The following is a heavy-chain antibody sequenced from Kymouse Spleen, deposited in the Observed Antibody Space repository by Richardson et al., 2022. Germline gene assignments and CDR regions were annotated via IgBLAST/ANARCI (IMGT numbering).Heavy chain of an antibody. Sequence: EVQLVESGGGLVKPGGSLRLSCAASGFTFSNAWMSWVRQAPGKGLEWVGRIKSKTDGGTTDYAAPVKGRFTISRDDSKNTLYLQMNSLKTEDTAVYYCTTPIAAAGEDYYYYGMDVWGQGTTVTVSS. CDR2: IKSKTDGGTT. V-gene: IGHV3-15*01. J-gene: IGHJ6*02. CDR3: TTPIAAAGEDYYYYGMDV. CDR1: GFTFSNAW. D-gene: IGHD6-13*01.